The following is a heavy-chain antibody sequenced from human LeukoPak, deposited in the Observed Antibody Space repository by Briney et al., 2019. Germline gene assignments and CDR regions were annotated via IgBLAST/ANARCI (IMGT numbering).Heavy chain of an antibody. J-gene: IGHJ3*02. CDR3: VRSVTASTTGAI. V-gene: IGHV3-72*01. Sequence: PGGSLRLSCAASGFSGFTFSNAWMTWVRQAPGKGLEWVGRTRSKPYSYTTQYAASVKGRFTISRDDSKNSLYLQMNSLKPEDTAVYYCVRSVTASTTGAIWGQGTMVTVSS. CDR1: GFSGFTFSNAW. D-gene: IGHD2-21*02. CDR2: TRSKPYSYTT.